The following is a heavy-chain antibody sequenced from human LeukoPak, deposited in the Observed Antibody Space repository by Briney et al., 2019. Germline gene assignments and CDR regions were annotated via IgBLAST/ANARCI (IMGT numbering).Heavy chain of an antibody. CDR2: FDPEDGET. J-gene: IGHJ4*02. CDR1: GYTLTELS. CDR3: ATDREITMGLYYFDY. V-gene: IGHV1-24*01. Sequence: ASVTVSCKVSGYTLTELSMHWVRQAPGKGLEWMGGFDPEDGETIYAQKFQGRVTMTEDTSTDTAYMELSSLRSEDTAVYYCATDREITMGLYYFDYWGQGTLVTVSS. D-gene: IGHD3-10*01.